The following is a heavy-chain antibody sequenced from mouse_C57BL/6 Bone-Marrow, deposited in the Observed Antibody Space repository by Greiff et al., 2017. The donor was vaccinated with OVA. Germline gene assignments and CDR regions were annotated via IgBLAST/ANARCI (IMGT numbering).Heavy chain of an antibody. J-gene: IGHJ3*01. CDR2: IYPRSGNT. D-gene: IGHD2-3*01. Sequence: VMLVESGAELARPGASVKLSCKASGYTFTSYGISWVKQRTGQGLEWIGEIYPRSGNTYYNEKFKGKATLTADKSSSTAYMELRSLTSEDSAVYFCARWLPLPYWGQGTLVTVSA. V-gene: IGHV1-81*01. CDR3: ARWLPLPY. CDR1: GYTFTSYG.